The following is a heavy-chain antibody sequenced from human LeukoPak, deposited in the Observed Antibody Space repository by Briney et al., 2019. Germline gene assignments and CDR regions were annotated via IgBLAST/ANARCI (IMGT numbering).Heavy chain of an antibody. V-gene: IGHV3-23*01. D-gene: IGHD2-2*01. CDR2: LSASGGKT. J-gene: IGHJ4*02. Sequence: GGSLRLSCVASGFTFSKFAVSWVRQAPGKGLEWVSSLSASGGKTYDADSVKGRFTISRDNSKNTFYLDMNSLRADDTAVYYCAKTFGTIDPFEYWGQGTLVTVSS. CDR1: GFTFSKFA. CDR3: AKTFGTIDPFEY.